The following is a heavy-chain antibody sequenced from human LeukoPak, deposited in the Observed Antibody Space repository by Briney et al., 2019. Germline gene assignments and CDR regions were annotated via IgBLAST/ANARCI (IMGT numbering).Heavy chain of an antibody. D-gene: IGHD3-10*01. CDR1: GGSISSGGYY. CDR2: IYHSGST. CDR3: ASSNYYGSGRHDY. J-gene: IGHJ4*02. V-gene: IGHV4-30-2*01. Sequence: PSQTLSLTCTVSGGSISSGGYYWSWIRQPPGKGLEWIGYIYHSGSTYYNPSLKSRVTISVDRSKNQFSLKLSSVTAADTAVYYCASSNYYGSGRHDYWGQGTLVTVSS.